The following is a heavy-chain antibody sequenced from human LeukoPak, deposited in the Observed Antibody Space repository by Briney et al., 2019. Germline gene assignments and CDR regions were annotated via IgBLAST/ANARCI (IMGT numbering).Heavy chain of an antibody. D-gene: IGHD2-15*01. CDR1: GYTFTSYY. Sequence: GSVKVSCKASGYTFTSYYIHWVRQAHGQGLEGMRVINPSDGGTNYAQTFQGRNSMPRDMSTNTVYMELSSLRSEDAAVYYCSRGFPGGGSGFEYWGQGALVTVSS. V-gene: IGHV1-46*01. CDR3: SRGFPGGGSGFEY. J-gene: IGHJ4*02. CDR2: INPSDGGT.